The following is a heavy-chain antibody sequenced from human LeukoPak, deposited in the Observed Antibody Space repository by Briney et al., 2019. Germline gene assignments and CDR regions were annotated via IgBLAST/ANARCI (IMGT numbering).Heavy chain of an antibody. CDR2: ITDSGGGT. V-gene: IGHV3-23*01. CDR1: GFTFSTYA. Sequence: GGSLRLSCAASGFTFSTYAMSWVRQAPGKGLEWVSSITDSGGGTYYADSVKGRFTTSRDNSKNTLYLQMNSLRAEDTAVYYCAKRAIVAAVKYFDYWGQGTLVTVSS. J-gene: IGHJ4*02. CDR3: AKRAIVAAVKYFDY. D-gene: IGHD6-13*01.